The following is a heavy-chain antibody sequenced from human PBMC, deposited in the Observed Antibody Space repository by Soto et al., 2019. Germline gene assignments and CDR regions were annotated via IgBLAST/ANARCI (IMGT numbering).Heavy chain of an antibody. V-gene: IGHV3-53*04. Sequence: GGSLRLSCAASGFTVSSNYMSWVRQAPGKGLEWVSVIYSGGSTYYADSVKGRFTISRHNSKNTLYLQMNSLRAEDTAVYYCARVTGGDYALYYFDYWGQGTLVTVSS. CDR3: ARVTGGDYALYYFDY. D-gene: IGHD4-17*01. CDR1: GFTVSSNY. J-gene: IGHJ4*02. CDR2: IYSGGST.